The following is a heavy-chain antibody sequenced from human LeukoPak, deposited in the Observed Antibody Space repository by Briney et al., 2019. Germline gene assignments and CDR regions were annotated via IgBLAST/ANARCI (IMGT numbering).Heavy chain of an antibody. J-gene: IGHJ4*02. Sequence: ASVKVSCKASGYTFTSYAISWVRQAPGQGLEWMGWISVYNGNTNYAQKLQGRVTMTTDTSTSTAYMGLRSLRSDDTAVYYCARDSPFGLADYWGQGTLVTVFS. D-gene: IGHD3/OR15-3a*01. V-gene: IGHV1-18*01. CDR1: GYTFTSYA. CDR3: ARDSPFGLADY. CDR2: ISVYNGNT.